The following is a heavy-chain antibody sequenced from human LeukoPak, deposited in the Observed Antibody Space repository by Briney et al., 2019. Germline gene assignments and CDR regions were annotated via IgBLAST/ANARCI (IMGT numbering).Heavy chain of an antibody. V-gene: IGHV1-3*01. CDR3: ARDLGYCTGGTCYPNWFDP. J-gene: IGHJ5*02. CDR1: GYTFTSYA. Sequence: ASVKVSCKASGYTFTSYAMHWVRQAPGQRLEWMGWINAGNDSTKYSQKFQGRVTITRDTSASTAYMELSSLRSEDTAVYYCARDLGYCTGGTCYPNWFDPWGQGTLVTVSS. CDR2: INAGNDST. D-gene: IGHD2-15*01.